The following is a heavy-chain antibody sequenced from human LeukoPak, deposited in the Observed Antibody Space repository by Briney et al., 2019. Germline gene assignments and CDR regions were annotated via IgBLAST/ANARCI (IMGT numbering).Heavy chain of an antibody. J-gene: IGHJ4*02. CDR3: SKDRTTSGGAEGY. D-gene: IGHD3-10*01. CDR1: GFTFSDYD. Sequence: GGSLRLSCAASGFTFSDYDMNWVRQAPGKGLEWVSYISRSSSIIYYADSVKGRFTISRDNSKNTLYLQMNSLRAEDTAIYYCSKDRTTSGGAEGYWGQGTLVTVSA. CDR2: ISRSSSII. V-gene: IGHV3-48*01.